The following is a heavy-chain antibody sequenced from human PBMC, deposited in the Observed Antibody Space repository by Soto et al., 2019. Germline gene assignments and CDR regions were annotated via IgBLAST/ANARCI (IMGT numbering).Heavy chain of an antibody. D-gene: IGHD3-22*01. CDR3: ARAKTNMIVPENY. Sequence: SETLSLTCTVSGDSVNSGTYYWSWIRQPPGKGLEWIGYIYNSGTTKYNPSLKSRVTISVDTSKNQFSLNLSSVTAADTAVYFCARAKTNMIVPENYWGQGTLVTVSS. V-gene: IGHV4-61*01. CDR1: GDSVNSGTYY. J-gene: IGHJ4*02. CDR2: IYNSGTT.